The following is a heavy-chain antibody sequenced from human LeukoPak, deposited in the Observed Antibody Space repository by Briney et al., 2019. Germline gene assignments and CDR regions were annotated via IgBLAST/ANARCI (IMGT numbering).Heavy chain of an antibody. J-gene: IGHJ3*02. V-gene: IGHV3-9*01. CDR1: GFTFDDYA. D-gene: IGHD6-19*01. CDR3: AKDIGGSGWYECAFDI. CDR2: ISWNSGSI. Sequence: GRSLRLSCAASGFTFDDYAMHWVRQAPGKGLEWVSGISWNSGSIGYADSVKGRFTISRDNAKNSLYLQMNSLRAEDTALYYCAKDIGGSGWYECAFDIWGQGTMVTVSS.